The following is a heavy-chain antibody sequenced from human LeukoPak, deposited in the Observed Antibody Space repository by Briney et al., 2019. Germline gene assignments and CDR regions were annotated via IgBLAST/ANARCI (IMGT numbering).Heavy chain of an antibody. J-gene: IGHJ6*03. CDR2: INHSGST. Sequence: SETLSLTCAVYGGSFSGYYWSWIRQPPGKGLEWIGEINHSGSTNYNPSLKSRVTISVDTSKNQFSLKLSSVTAADTAVYYCASIAARRRIKGYYMDVWGKGTTVTVSS. CDR1: GGSFSGYY. V-gene: IGHV4-34*01. D-gene: IGHD6-6*01. CDR3: ASIAARRRIKGYYMDV.